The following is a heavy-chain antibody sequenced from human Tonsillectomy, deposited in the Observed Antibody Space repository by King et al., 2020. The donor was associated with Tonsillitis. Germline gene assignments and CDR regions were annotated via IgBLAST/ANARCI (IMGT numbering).Heavy chain of an antibody. CDR3: ANHYYDRSTPRGYGFDF. CDR1: GGSISSDY. D-gene: IGHD3-22*01. Sequence: LQLQESGPGPVKPSETLSLTCNVSGGSISSDYWSWIRQPPGKGLEWIGYIYYSRSTKYNPSLKSRVTISVDTSKNQCTLKMTSVTAADTAVYYCANHYYDRSTPRGYGFDFWGQGTMVTVSS. CDR2: IYYSRST. J-gene: IGHJ3*01. V-gene: IGHV4-59*08.